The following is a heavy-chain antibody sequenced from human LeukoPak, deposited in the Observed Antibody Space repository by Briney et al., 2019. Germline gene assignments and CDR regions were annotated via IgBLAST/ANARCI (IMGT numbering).Heavy chain of an antibody. CDR3: ARRDCSGGSCYFQP. D-gene: IGHD2-15*01. V-gene: IGHV4-39*01. CDR1: GGSLSSSSHY. Sequence: SETLSLTCTVSGGSLSSSSHYWNWVRQPPGTGLEWIGSIYYSGSTNYNPSLQSRVTISVDTSKNQFSLRLSSVTAADTAMYYCARRDCSGGSCYFQPWGQGTLVTVSS. J-gene: IGHJ1*01. CDR2: IYYSGST.